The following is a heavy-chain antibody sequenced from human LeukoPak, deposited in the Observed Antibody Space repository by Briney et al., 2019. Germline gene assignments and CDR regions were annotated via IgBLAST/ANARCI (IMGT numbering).Heavy chain of an antibody. CDR2: ISSSSRTI. Sequence: PGGSLRLSCAASGFTFSTYDMNWVRQAPGKGLEWVSYISSSSRTISYADSVKRRFTISRDNAKNSLYLQMNSLRAEDTAVYYCARLRYYAMDVWGQGTTVTASS. CDR3: ARLRYYAMDV. CDR1: GFTFSTYD. V-gene: IGHV3-48*01. J-gene: IGHJ6*02.